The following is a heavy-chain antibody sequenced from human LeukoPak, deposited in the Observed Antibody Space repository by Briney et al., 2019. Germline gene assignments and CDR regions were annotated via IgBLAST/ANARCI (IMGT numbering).Heavy chain of an antibody. V-gene: IGHV3-66*01. D-gene: IGHD1-14*01. Sequence: PGGSLRLSCAASGFTVSSYYMTWVRQAPGKGLEWVSIIYSGDSTYYADSVKGRFTISRDNSKNTLYLQMNSLRAEDTAVYYCARDGPDRPVDYWGQGTLVTVSS. CDR1: GFTVSSYY. CDR2: IYSGDST. CDR3: ARDGPDRPVDY. J-gene: IGHJ4*02.